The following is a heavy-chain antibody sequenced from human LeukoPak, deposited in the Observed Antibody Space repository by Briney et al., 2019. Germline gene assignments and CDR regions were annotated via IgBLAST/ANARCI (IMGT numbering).Heavy chain of an antibody. V-gene: IGHV3-21*01. CDR3: AGNLLRGYSYGSGDY. CDR2: ISSSSSYI. D-gene: IGHD5-18*01. J-gene: IGHJ4*02. Sequence: GGSLRLSCAASGFTFSSYSMNWVRQAPGKGLEWVSSISSSSSYIYYADSVKGRFTISRDNAKNSLYLQMNGLRVEDTAVYYCAGNLLRGYSYGSGDYWGQGTLVTVSS. CDR1: GFTFSSYS.